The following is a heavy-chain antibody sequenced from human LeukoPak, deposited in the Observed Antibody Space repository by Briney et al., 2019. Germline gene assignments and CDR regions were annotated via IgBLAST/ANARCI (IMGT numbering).Heavy chain of an antibody. CDR2: IGNSGSST. CDR3: AKDMVRGVILHAFDI. J-gene: IGHJ3*02. V-gene: IGHV3-23*01. CDR1: GFTFSSYV. D-gene: IGHD3-10*01. Sequence: GGSLRLSCAAFGFTFSSYVMSWVRQAPGKGLEWVSAIGNSGSSTYYADSVKGRFTISRDNSKNTLYLQMNSLRAEDTAVYYCAKDMVRGVILHAFDIWGQGTMVTVSS.